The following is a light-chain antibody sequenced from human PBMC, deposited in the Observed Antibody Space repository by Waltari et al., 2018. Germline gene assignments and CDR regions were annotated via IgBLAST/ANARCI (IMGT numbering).Light chain of an antibody. V-gene: IGLV4-69*01. Sequence: LVLTQSPSASASLGASVTLTCSLPGEYSAYAIAWHQLLPLKGPRFLVTVDSDGSHKKGDGISDRFSGSSSDLDRYLIISRLQADDEADYFCQTWGTGFQVFGSGTKLTVL. CDR2: VDSDGSH. CDR3: QTWGTGFQV. CDR1: GEYSAYA. J-gene: IGLJ3*02.